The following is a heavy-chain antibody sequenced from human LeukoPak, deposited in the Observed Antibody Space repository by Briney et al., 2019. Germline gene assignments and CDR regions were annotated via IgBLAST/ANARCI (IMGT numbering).Heavy chain of an antibody. CDR2: ISSDGGST. D-gene: IGHD6-25*01. Sequence: GGSLRLSCAVSGFSFSHVPMHWVRQAPGKGLEYVSAISSDGGSTYYADSVKGRFTTSRDNSKDTLYLQMGSLTAEDTAVYYCAGGFSGTRSWGQGTLVTVSS. J-gene: IGHJ5*02. V-gene: IGHV3-64*02. CDR1: GFSFSHVP. CDR3: AGGFSGTRS.